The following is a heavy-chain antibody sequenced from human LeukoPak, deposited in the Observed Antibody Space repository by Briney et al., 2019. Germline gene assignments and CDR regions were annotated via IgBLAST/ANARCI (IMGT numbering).Heavy chain of an antibody. D-gene: IGHD4/OR15-4a*01. V-gene: IGHV4-39*07. CDR1: GASISGSGYY. CDR3: ARRSANYATVDY. J-gene: IGHJ4*02. Sequence: PSETLSLTCAVSGASISGSGYYLGWIRQPPGKGLEWIGNIYYTGSTYYNPSLKSRVTISVDTSENQFSLKLSSVTAADTAVYYCARRSANYATVDYWGQGTLVTVSS. CDR2: IYYTGST.